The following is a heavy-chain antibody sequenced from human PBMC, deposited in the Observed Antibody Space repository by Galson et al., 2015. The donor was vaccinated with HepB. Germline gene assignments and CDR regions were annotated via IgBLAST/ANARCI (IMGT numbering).Heavy chain of an antibody. CDR2: IGGSYDGT. V-gene: IGHV3-23*01. J-gene: IGHJ6*02. CDR1: GFTFSTTA. CDR3: AKDYREHGMDV. Sequence: SLRLSCAASGFTFSTTAMNWVRQAPGKGLEWVSIIGGSYDGTYYADSVRGRFTISRDNSKNMVYLQMNSRRVDDTAVYYCAKDYREHGMDVWGLGTTVTVSS. D-gene: IGHD4-11*01.